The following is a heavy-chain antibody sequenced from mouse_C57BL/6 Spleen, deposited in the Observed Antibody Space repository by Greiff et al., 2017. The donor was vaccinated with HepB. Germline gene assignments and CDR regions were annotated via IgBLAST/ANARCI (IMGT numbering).Heavy chain of an antibody. CDR2: IHPNSGST. CDR3: ARERYDYDEGDYAMDY. D-gene: IGHD2-4*01. J-gene: IGHJ4*01. V-gene: IGHV1-64*01. CDR1: GYTFTSYW. Sequence: VQLQQPGAELVKPGASVKLSCKASGYTFTSYWMHWVKQRPGQGLEWIGMIHPNSGSTKYNEKFKNKATLTVDKSSSTAYMQLSSLTSEDSAVYYCARERYDYDEGDYAMDYWGQGTSVTVSS.